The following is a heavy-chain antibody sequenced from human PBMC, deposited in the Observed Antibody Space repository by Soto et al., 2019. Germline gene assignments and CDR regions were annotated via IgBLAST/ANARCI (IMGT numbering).Heavy chain of an antibody. D-gene: IGHD6-13*01. CDR1: GGSISSSDW. CDR3: ARDPQLAAAGIDYGLDV. V-gene: IGHV4-4*02. CDR2: IYHTGST. J-gene: IGHJ6*02. Sequence: PSETLSLTCAVSGGSISSSDWWSWLRQPPGKGLEWIGEIYHTGSTNYNPSLKSRVTISVDKSKNQFSLKLTSVTAADTAVYFCARDPQLAAAGIDYGLDVWGQGTTVTVS.